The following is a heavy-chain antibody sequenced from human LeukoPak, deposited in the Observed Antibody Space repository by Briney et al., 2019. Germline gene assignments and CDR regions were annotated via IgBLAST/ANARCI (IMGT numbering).Heavy chain of an antibody. CDR3: AAVLGMRYYFDY. J-gene: IGHJ4*02. CDR1: GFTFSSYS. V-gene: IGHV3-21*01. D-gene: IGHD7-27*01. CDR2: ISSSSSYI. Sequence: GGSLRLSCAASGFTFSSYSMNWVRQAPGKGLEGVSSISSSSSYIYYADSVKGRFTISRDNAKNSLYLQMNSLRAEDTAVYYCAAVLGMRYYFDYWGQGTLVTVSS.